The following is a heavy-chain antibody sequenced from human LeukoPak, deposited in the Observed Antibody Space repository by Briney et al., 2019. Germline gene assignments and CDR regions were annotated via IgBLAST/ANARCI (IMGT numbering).Heavy chain of an antibody. V-gene: IGHV4-59*01. CDR1: GGSISTYY. D-gene: IGHD3-10*01. Sequence: SETLSLTCTVSGGSISTYYWSWIRQPPGKGLEWIGYIYYSGSAKYNPSLKSRVTISVDTSKNQFSLKLSSVTAADTAVYYCARDLSSVFDCWGRGTLVTVSS. J-gene: IGHJ4*02. CDR3: ARDLSSVFDC. CDR2: IYYSGSA.